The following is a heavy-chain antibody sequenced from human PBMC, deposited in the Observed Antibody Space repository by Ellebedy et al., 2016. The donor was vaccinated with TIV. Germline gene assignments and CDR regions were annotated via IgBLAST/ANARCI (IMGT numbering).Heavy chain of an antibody. CDR1: GGTFTSYG. CDR3: AREVSGSLDY. Sequence: ASVKVSCKASGGTFTSYGISWVRQAPGDGLEWMGWSNTNTGNPTYAQGFTGRFVFSLDTSDSTAYLQISSLKAEDSAVYYCAREVSGSLDYWGQGTLVTVSS. CDR2: SNTNTGNP. V-gene: IGHV7-4-1*02. D-gene: IGHD1-26*01. J-gene: IGHJ4*02.